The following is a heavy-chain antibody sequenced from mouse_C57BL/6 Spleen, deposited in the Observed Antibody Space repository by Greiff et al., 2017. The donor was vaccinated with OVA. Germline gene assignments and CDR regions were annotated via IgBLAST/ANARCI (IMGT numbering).Heavy chain of an antibody. CDR1: GYTFTDYY. D-gene: IGHD3-2*02. CDR3: ARGGSKGWYFDV. J-gene: IGHJ1*03. Sequence: EVQLQQSGPELVKPGASVKISCKASGYTFTDYYMNWVKQSHGKSLEWIGDINPNNGGTSYNQKFKGKATLTVDKSSSTAYMELRSLTSEDSAVYYCARGGSKGWYFDVWGTGTTVTVSS. CDR2: INPNNGGT. V-gene: IGHV1-26*01.